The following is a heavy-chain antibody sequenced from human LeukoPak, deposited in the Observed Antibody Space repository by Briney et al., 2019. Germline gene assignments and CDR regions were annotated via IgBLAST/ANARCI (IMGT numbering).Heavy chain of an antibody. V-gene: IGHV4-61*02. D-gene: IGHD5-18*01. J-gene: IGHJ4*02. CDR1: GGSISSGSYY. CDR2: IYTSGST. Sequence: SETLSLTCTVSGGSISSGSYYWSWIRQPAGKGLEWIGRIYTSGSTNYNPSLKSRVTISVDTSTNQFSLKLSSVTAADTAVYYCARGGIQLWDYFDYWGQGTLVTVSS. CDR3: ARGGIQLWDYFDY.